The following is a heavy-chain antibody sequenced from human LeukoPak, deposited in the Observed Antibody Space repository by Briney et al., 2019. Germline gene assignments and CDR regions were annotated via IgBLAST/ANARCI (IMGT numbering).Heavy chain of an antibody. CDR2: INNEGTST. CDR1: GFTFSSYG. J-gene: IGHJ5*02. CDR3: SRGGAASFDL. D-gene: IGHD4/OR15-4a*01. Sequence: RSLRLSCAASGFTFSSYGMHWVRQAPGKGLMWVSRINNEGTSTTYADSVKGRFTISRDNAENVVFLQMNSLSAEDTAVYYCSRGGAASFDLWGQGTLVTVSS. V-gene: IGHV3-74*01.